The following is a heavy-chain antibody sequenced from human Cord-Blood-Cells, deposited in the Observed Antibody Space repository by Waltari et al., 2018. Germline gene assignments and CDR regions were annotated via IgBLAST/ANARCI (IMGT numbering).Heavy chain of an antibody. CDR2: IYYSGNT. CDR1: GGSISSYY. CDR3: ARNSNYYGSGSYHWYIDL. V-gene: IGHV4-59*01. Sequence: QVQLQESGSGLVKPSETLSLTCTVSGGSISSYYWSWIRPPPGKGLEWIGYIYYSGNTDYNPALKSRVTISVDTSKNQFSLKLSSVTAADTAVYYCARNSNYYGSGSYHWYIDLWGRGTLVTVSS. J-gene: IGHJ2*01. D-gene: IGHD3-10*01.